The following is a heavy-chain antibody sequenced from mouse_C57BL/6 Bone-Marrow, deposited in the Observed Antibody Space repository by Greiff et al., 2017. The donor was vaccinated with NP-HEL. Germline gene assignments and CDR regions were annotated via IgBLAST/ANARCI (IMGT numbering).Heavy chain of an antibody. D-gene: IGHD3-2*02. CDR1: EYEFPSHD. J-gene: IGHJ4*01. CDR2: INSDGGST. Sequence: EVMLVESGGGLVQPGESLKLSCESNEYEFPSHDMSWVRKTPEKRLELVAAINSDGGSTYYPETMERRFIISRDNTEKTLYLQMSSLGSEDTALYYCASWTAQATMDYWGQGTSVTVSS. CDR3: ASWTAQATMDY. V-gene: IGHV5-2*03.